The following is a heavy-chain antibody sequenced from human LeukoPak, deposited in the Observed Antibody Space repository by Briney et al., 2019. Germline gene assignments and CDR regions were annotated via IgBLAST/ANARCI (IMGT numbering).Heavy chain of an antibody. V-gene: IGHV3-23*01. CDR2: ISGSGGST. J-gene: IGHJ3*02. Sequence: GGSLRLSCAASGFTFSSYGMSWVRQAPGKGLEWVSAISGSGGSTYYADSVKGRFTISRDNSKNTLYLQMNSLRAEDTAVYYCAKDYCSGGSCYSKGLGDAFDIWGQGTMVTVSS. D-gene: IGHD2-15*01. CDR1: GFTFSSYG. CDR3: AKDYCSGGSCYSKGLGDAFDI.